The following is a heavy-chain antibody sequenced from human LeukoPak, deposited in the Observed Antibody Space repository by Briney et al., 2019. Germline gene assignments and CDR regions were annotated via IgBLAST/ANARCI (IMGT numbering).Heavy chain of an antibody. V-gene: IGHV4-30-2*01. J-gene: IGHJ4*02. CDR1: GGSISSGGYS. CDR2: IYHSGST. D-gene: IGHD2-21*02. Sequence: SQTLSLTCAVSGGSISSGGYSWSWIRQPPGKGLEWIGYIYHSGSTYYNPSLKSRVTISVDRSKNQFSLKLSSVTAADTAVYYCARTAYCGGDYYSFDYWGQGTLVTVSS. CDR3: ARTAYCGGDYYSFDY.